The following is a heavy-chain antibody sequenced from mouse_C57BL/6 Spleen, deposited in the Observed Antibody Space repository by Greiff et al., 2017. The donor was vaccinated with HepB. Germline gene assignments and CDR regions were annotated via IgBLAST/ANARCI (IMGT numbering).Heavy chain of an antibody. CDR1: GYTFTGYW. J-gene: IGHJ1*03. D-gene: IGHD1-1*01. V-gene: IGHV1-9*01. Sequence: QLQSGAELMKPGASVKLSCKATGYTFTGYWIEWVKQRPGHGLEWIGEILPGSGSTNDNEKFKGKATFTAATSSNTAYMQLSSLTTEDSAIYYCARNYYGSSYGYFDVWGTGTTVTVSS. CDR2: ILPGSGST. CDR3: ARNYYGSSYGYFDV.